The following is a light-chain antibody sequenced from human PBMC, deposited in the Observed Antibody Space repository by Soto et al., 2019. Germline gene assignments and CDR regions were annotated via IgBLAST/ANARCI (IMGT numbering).Light chain of an antibody. CDR3: QQCRNWPYT. V-gene: IGKV3-15*01. CDR2: GAS. Sequence: ETVMTQSPGTLSVSVGDRVTLACRASQSVSSALAWYQQKSGQAPRRLVFGASTRATGIPARFSGSGTGTEFTLTISRLQSEDFAVYYCQQCRNWPYTFGQGTKLEIK. CDR1: QSVSSA. J-gene: IGKJ2*01.